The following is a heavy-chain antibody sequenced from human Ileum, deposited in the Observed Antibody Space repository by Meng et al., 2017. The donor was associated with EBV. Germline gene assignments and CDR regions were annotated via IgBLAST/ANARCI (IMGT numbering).Heavy chain of an antibody. J-gene: IGHJ5*02. D-gene: IGHD3-16*01. V-gene: IGHV1-8*01. CDR1: GYTFINHD. Sequence: QGKLVQFGAEVKKPGASGKFACKASGYTFINHDINWVRQAAGQGLVSIGWMNSYTGNAGYAQKFRGRVTMTRDTSINTAYLEVISLTSEDTAVYYCARGSGAGGRDWFDPWGQGTLVTVSS. CDR3: ARGSGAGGRDWFDP. CDR2: MNSYTGNA.